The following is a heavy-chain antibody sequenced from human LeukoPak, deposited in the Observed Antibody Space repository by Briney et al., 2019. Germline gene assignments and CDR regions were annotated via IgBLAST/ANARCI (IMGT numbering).Heavy chain of an antibody. CDR3: ARGPLIRVTYYYFYMDV. V-gene: IGHV3-21*04. CDR1: GFTFSSYS. CDR2: ISSSSSYI. D-gene: IGHD2-8*01. Sequence: NPGGSLRLSCAASGFTFSSYSMNWVRQAPGKGLEWVSSISSSSSYIYYADSVKGRFTISRDNAKNSLYLQMNSLRAEDTALYYCARGPLIRVTYYYFYMDVWGKGTTVTVSS. J-gene: IGHJ6*03.